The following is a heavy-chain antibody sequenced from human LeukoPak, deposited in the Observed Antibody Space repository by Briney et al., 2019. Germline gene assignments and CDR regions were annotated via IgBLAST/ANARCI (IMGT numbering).Heavy chain of an antibody. Sequence: PSETLSLTCTVSGGSISTYYWSWIRQPPGKGLEWIGYIYYSGSTNYNPSLKSRVTISVDTSKNQFSLKLRSVTAADTALYYCARATGDYWGQGTLVTVSS. CDR2: IYYSGST. V-gene: IGHV4-59*01. D-gene: IGHD3-10*01. CDR1: GGSISTYY. CDR3: ARATGDY. J-gene: IGHJ4*02.